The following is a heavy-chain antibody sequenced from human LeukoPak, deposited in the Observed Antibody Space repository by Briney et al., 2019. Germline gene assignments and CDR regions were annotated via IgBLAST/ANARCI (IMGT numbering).Heavy chain of an antibody. Sequence: GGSLRLSCAASGFPFRSYWMHWVRQAPGKGLVWVARIDNDAYSSVYADSVKGRFTISRDNSKNTLYLQMDSLRSDDTAVYYCAKSSAGITWFDPWGQGTLVTVSS. CDR3: AKSSAGITWFDP. CDR2: IDNDAYSS. V-gene: IGHV3-74*01. CDR1: GFPFRSYW. J-gene: IGHJ5*02. D-gene: IGHD1-1*01.